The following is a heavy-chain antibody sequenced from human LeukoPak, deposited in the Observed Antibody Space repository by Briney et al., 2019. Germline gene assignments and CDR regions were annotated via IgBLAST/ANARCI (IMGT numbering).Heavy chain of an antibody. CDR3: ARDTDYGDFTTAFDY. Sequence: GGSLRLSCAASGFTFSSYSMNWVRQAPGKGLEWVSYISSSSSTIYYADSVKGRFTISRDNAKNSLYLQMNSLRAEDTAVYYCARDTDYGDFTTAFDYWGQGTLVTVSS. V-gene: IGHV3-48*04. D-gene: IGHD4-17*01. J-gene: IGHJ4*02. CDR2: ISSSSSTI. CDR1: GFTFSSYS.